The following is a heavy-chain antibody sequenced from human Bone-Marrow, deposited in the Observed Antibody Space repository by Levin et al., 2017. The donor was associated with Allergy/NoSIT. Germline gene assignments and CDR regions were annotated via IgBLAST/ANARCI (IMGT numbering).Heavy chain of an antibody. J-gene: IGHJ6*02. CDR3: ARWGTTVTLSGYYYGMDV. CDR1: GFTFSSYS. V-gene: IGHV3-48*02. CDR2: ISSSSSTI. Sequence: LSLTCAASGFTFSSYSMNWVRQAPGKGLEWVSYISSSSSTIYYADSVKGRFTISRDNAKNSLYLQMNSLRDEDTAVYYCARWGTTVTLSGYYYGMDVWGQGTTVTVSS. D-gene: IGHD4-17*01.